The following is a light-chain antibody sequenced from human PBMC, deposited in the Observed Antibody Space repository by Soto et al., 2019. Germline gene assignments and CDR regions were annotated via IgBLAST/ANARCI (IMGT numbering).Light chain of an antibody. CDR1: QSFSSN. CDR3: QQYDSSPKT. Sequence: EIVITQSPATLSVSPGERATLSCRASQSFSSNVAWYQQKPGQAPRLLIYGASSRATGIPDRFSGSGSGTDFTLTISRLEPEDFAVYYCQQYDSSPKTFGQGTTVDIK. V-gene: IGKV3-20*01. CDR2: GAS. J-gene: IGKJ1*01.